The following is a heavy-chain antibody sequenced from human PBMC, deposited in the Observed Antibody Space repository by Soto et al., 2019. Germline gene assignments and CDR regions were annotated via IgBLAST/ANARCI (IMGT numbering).Heavy chain of an antibody. Sequence: PGGSLRLSCAASGFTFSSYAMSWVRQAPGKGLEWVSAISGSGGSTYYADSVKGRFTISRDNSKNTLYLQMNSLRAEDTAVYYCATAAYSSSWYQLYDYYYGMDVWGQGTTVTVSS. CDR2: ISGSGGST. CDR1: GFTFSSYA. D-gene: IGHD6-13*01. J-gene: IGHJ6*02. V-gene: IGHV3-23*01. CDR3: ATAAYSSSWYQLYDYYYGMDV.